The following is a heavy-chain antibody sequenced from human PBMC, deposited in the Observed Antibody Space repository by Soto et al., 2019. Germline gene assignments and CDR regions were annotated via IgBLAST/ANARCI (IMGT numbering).Heavy chain of an antibody. V-gene: IGHV3-30*02. CDR2: IWYDGSSQ. CDR1: GFTFRNSG. CDR3: ARDMDSNYDGMDV. D-gene: IGHD4-4*01. Sequence: VGSLRLSCEASGFTFRNSGMEWIRQAPGKGLEWVARIWYDGSSQYYADSVKGRFTISRDNSKNTLYMEMNSVRVEDTAVYYCARDMDSNYDGMDVWGQGTTVTVSS. J-gene: IGHJ6*02.